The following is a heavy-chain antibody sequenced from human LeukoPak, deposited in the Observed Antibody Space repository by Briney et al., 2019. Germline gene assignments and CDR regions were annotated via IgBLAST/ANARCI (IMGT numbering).Heavy chain of an antibody. D-gene: IGHD3-22*01. CDR1: GFTFSSYS. CDR3: ARDYSSGYWFVAFDI. J-gene: IGHJ3*02. V-gene: IGHV3-48*04. Sequence: PGGSLRLSCAASGFTFSSYSMNWVRQAPGKGLEWVSYISSSSSTIYYADSVKGRFTISRDNAKNSLYLQMNSLRAEDTAVYYCARDYSSGYWFVAFDIWGQGTMVTVSS. CDR2: ISSSSSTI.